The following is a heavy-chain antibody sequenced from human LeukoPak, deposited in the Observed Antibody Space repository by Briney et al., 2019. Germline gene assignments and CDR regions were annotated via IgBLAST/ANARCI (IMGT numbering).Heavy chain of an antibody. CDR1: GFTFSTYN. CDR3: ARVEESYYYGSGSQTRQYYFDY. V-gene: IGHV3-21*01. Sequence: SGGSLRLSCAASGFTFSTYNMNWVRQAPGKGLECFSSISSSSSYIYYADSVKGRFTISRDNAKKSLYLQMNSLGAEDTAMYYCARVEESYYYGSGSQTRQYYFDYWGQGTLVTVSS. CDR2: ISSSSSYI. J-gene: IGHJ4*02. D-gene: IGHD3-10*01.